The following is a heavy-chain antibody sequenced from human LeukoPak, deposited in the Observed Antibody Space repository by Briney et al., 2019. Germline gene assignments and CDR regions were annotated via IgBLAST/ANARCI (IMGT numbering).Heavy chain of an antibody. CDR1: GGSFSGYY. V-gene: IGHV4-34*01. Sequence: SETLSLTCGVYGGSFSGYYWSWIRQPPGKGLQWIGEINHSGSTNYNPSLRSRVTISVDTSKNQFSLKLSSVTAADTAVYYCARDSYADYLGFDYWGQGNLVTVSS. J-gene: IGHJ4*02. CDR2: INHSGST. D-gene: IGHD4-17*01. CDR3: ARDSYADYLGFDY.